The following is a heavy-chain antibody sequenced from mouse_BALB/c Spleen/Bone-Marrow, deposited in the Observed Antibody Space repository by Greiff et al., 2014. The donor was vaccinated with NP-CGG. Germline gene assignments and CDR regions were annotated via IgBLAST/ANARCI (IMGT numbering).Heavy chain of an antibody. J-gene: IGHJ4*01. CDR2: IYPGSGNT. CDR1: GYTFTDYY. Sequence: QVQLQQSGAELARPGASVKLSCKASGYTFTDYYINWVKQRTGQGLEWIGEIYPGSGNTYYNEKFKGKATLTADKSSSTAYMQLSSLTSEDSTVYFYARSVDFCPRDAMDYWGQGTSVTVSS. CDR3: ARSVDFCPRDAMDY. D-gene: IGHD2-4*01. V-gene: IGHV1-77*01.